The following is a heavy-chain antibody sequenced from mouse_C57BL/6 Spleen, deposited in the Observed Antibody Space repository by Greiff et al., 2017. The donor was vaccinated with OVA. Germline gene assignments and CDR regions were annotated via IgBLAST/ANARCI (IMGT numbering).Heavy chain of an antibody. J-gene: IGHJ2*01. Sequence: EVQVVESEGGLVQPGSSMKLSCTASGFTFSDYYMAWVRQVPEKGLEWVANINYDGSSTYYLDSLKSRFIISRDNAKNILYLQMSSLKSEDTATYYCARDLHYGYDTYFDYWGQGTTLTVSS. D-gene: IGHD2-2*01. CDR3: ARDLHYGYDTYFDY. CDR1: GFTFSDYY. CDR2: INYDGSST. V-gene: IGHV5-16*01.